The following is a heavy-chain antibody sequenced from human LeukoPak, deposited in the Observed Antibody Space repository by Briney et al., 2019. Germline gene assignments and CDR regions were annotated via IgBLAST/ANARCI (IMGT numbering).Heavy chain of an antibody. CDR3: ARDPSLRAFDI. J-gene: IGHJ3*02. CDR1: GFTFSSYS. Sequence: GGSLRLSCAASGFTFSSYSMNWVRQAPGKGLEWVSSISSSSSYIYYADSVKGRFTISRDNAKNSLYLQMNSLRAEDTAVYYCARDPSLRAFDIWGQGTMVTVSS. CDR2: ISSSSSYI. V-gene: IGHV3-21*01.